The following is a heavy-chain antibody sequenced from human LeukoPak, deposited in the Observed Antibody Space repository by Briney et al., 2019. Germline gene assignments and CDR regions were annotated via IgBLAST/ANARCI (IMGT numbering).Heavy chain of an antibody. CDR1: GFTFSSYA. Sequence: GGSLRLSCAASGFTFSSYAMHWVRQAPGKGLEWVAFISYDGSNKYYADSVKGRFTISRDNSMNTLYLQMNSLRAEDTAVYYCAREGQGFDYWGQGTLVTVSS. CDR2: ISYDGSNK. CDR3: AREGQGFDY. V-gene: IGHV3-30-3*01. J-gene: IGHJ4*02.